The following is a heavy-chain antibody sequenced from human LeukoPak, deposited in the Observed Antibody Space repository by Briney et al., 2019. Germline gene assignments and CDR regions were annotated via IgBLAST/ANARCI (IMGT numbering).Heavy chain of an antibody. CDR3: ARHGEMATITGAFDI. J-gene: IGHJ3*02. D-gene: IGHD5-24*01. V-gene: IGHV5-51*01. CDR2: IYPGDSDT. CDR1: GYTFTNYW. Sequence: GESLKISCEGSGYTFTNYWIGWVRQMPGKGLEWMGIIYPGDSDTRYSPSFQGQVTISADKSISTAYLQWSSLKASDTAMYYCARHGEMATITGAFDIWGQGTMVTVSS.